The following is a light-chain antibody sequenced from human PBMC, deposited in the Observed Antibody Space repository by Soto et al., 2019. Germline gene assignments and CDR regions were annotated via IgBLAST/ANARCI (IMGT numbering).Light chain of an antibody. V-gene: IGLV2-11*01. J-gene: IGLJ1*01. Sequence: QSVLTQPRSVSGSPGQSVTISCAGSSSDIGAYNYVSWFQQHPGKAPKLMIYDVNKRPSGVPDRFSGSKSGNTASLTISGLQADDEADYYCCSFVGGFTFVFGTGTKSPS. CDR2: DVN. CDR3: CSFVGGFTFV. CDR1: SSDIGAYNY.